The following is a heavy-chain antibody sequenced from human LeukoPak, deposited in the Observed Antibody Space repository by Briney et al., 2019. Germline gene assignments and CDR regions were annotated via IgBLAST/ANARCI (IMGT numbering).Heavy chain of an antibody. Sequence: ASVKVSCKASGYTFTGYYMHRVRQAPGQGLEWMGRINPNSGGTNYAQKFQGRVTMTRDTSISTAYMELSRLRSDDTAVYYCAREDVVAADFDYWGQGTLVTVSS. V-gene: IGHV1-2*06. CDR1: GYTFTGYY. CDR3: AREDVVAADFDY. J-gene: IGHJ4*02. D-gene: IGHD2-15*01. CDR2: INPNSGGT.